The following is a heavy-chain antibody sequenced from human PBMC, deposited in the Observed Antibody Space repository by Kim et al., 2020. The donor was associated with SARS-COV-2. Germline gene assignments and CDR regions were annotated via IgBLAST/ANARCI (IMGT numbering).Heavy chain of an antibody. D-gene: IGHD3-22*01. Sequence: GGSLRLSCAASGFTFSAYTMEWVRQAPGKGLEWVSSINRESTYIYYADSVKGRFTISRDNAKNSVSLQMSSLRAEDTATYYCAMPYFYDSSGPHYWGQGTLATLSS. V-gene: IGHV3-21*01. J-gene: IGHJ4*02. CDR3: AMPYFYDSSGPHY. CDR1: GFTFSAYT. CDR2: INRESTYI.